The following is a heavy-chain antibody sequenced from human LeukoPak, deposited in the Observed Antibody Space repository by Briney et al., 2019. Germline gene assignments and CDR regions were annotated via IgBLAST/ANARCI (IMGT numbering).Heavy chain of an antibody. CDR3: VRDRSGWYRWFDP. Sequence: PGGSLRLSCAASGFTFSSYEMNWVRQAPGKELEWVSYISRSSSSIYYADSVKGRFTISRDNAKNSLYLQMNSLRAEDTAVYYCVRDRSGWYRWFDPWGQGTLVTVSS. D-gene: IGHD6-19*01. CDR2: ISRSSSSI. V-gene: IGHV3-48*03. CDR1: GFTFSSYE. J-gene: IGHJ5*02.